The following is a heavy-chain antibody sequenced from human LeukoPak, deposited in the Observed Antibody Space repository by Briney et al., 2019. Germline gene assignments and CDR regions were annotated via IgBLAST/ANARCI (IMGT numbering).Heavy chain of an antibody. J-gene: IGHJ4*02. V-gene: IGHV4-59*08. CDR1: GGSISSYY. CDR3: ARLNGGS. D-gene: IGHD3-16*01. Sequence: SETLSLTCTVSGGSISSYYWSWLRQPPGKGLEWIGYIDYSGSTNYNPSLKSRVTISVDTPKNQFSLKLSSVTAADTAVYYCARLNGGSWGQGTLVTVSS. CDR2: IDYSGST.